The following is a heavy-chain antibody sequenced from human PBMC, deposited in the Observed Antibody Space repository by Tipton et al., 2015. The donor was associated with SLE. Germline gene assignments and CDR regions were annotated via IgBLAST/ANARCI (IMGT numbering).Heavy chain of an antibody. V-gene: IGHV5-51*03. J-gene: IGHJ6*03. Sequence: QLVQSGAEVKKSGESLTISCEASGYNFSTYWIGWVRQMPGKGLELMGMIYPGDSHTIYSPSFQGQVTMSADKSISTAFLRWGSLKASDTAMYYCARGESYFYFYKDVWGKGTTVTVSS. CDR1: GYNFSTYW. CDR2: IYPGDSHT. CDR3: ARGESYFYFYKDV.